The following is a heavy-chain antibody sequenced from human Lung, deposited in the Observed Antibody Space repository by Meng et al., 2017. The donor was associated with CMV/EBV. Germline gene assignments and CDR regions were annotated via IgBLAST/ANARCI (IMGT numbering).Heavy chain of an antibody. CDR1: GYTFTSYG. D-gene: IGHD2-2*01. Sequence: ASVXVSXKASGYTFTSYGISWVRQAPGQGLEWMGWISAYNGNTNYAQKLQGRVTMTTDTSTSTAYMELRSLRSDDTAVYYCARALGYCSSTSCYRVYYFDYWGQGTXVTVYS. V-gene: IGHV1-18*01. CDR3: ARALGYCSSTSCYRVYYFDY. CDR2: ISAYNGNT. J-gene: IGHJ4*02.